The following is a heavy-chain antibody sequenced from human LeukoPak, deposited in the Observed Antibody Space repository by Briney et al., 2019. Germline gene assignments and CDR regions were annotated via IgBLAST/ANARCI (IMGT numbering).Heavy chain of an antibody. CDR3: ARDGDRYSSSWFDY. Sequence: GGSLRLSCAASGFTFSSYAMHWVRQAPGKGLEWVAVISYDGSNKYYADSVEGRFTISRDNSKNTLYLQMNSLRAEDTAVYYCARDGDRYSSSWFDYWGQGTLVTVSS. V-gene: IGHV3-30*04. J-gene: IGHJ4*02. CDR2: ISYDGSNK. D-gene: IGHD6-13*01. CDR1: GFTFSSYA.